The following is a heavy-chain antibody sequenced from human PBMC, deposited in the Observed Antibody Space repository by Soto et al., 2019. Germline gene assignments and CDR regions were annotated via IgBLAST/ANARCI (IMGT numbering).Heavy chain of an antibody. CDR1: GGSISSYY. CDR2: IYYSGST. J-gene: IGHJ4*02. Sequence: SETLSLTCTVSGGSISSYYWSWIRQPPGKGLEWIGYIYYSGSTYYNPSLKSRVTISVDTSKNQFSLKLSSVTSPAMAVHYCARTPRDGGQGTLVAVAS. V-gene: IGHV4-59*06. D-gene: IGHD2-15*01. CDR3: ARTPRD.